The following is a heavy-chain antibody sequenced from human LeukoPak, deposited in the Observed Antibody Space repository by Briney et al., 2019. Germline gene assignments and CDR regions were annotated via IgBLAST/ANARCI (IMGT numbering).Heavy chain of an antibody. CDR2: IWYDGSNK. CDR1: GFTFSSYG. D-gene: IGHD3-22*01. J-gene: IGHJ4*02. Sequence: GGSLRLSCAASGFTFSSYGMHWVRQAPGKGLEWVAVIWYDGSNKYYADSVKGRFTIPRDNSKNTLYLQMNSLRAEDTAVYYCAAEDYYDSSGYYYPYGYWGQGTLVTVSS. V-gene: IGHV3-33*01. CDR3: AAEDYYDSSGYYYPYGY.